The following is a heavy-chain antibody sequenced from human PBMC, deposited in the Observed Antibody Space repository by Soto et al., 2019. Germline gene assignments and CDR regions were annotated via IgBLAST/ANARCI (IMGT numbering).Heavy chain of an antibody. Sequence: GGSLRLSCAASGFTFSSYAMSWVRQAPGKGLEWVSAISGSGGSTYYADSVKGRFTISRANSKNTLYLQMNSLRAEDTAVYYCAKDYYDSSGYYYRLGAFDIWGQGTMVTVSS. CDR1: GFTFSSYA. D-gene: IGHD3-22*01. J-gene: IGHJ3*02. CDR3: AKDYYDSSGYYYRLGAFDI. CDR2: ISGSGGST. V-gene: IGHV3-23*01.